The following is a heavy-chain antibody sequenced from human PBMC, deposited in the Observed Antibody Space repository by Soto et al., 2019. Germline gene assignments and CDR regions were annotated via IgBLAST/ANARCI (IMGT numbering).Heavy chain of an antibody. D-gene: IGHD3-10*01. V-gene: IGHV4-34*01. CDR2: INHSGST. J-gene: IGHJ3*02. CDR1: GGSFSGYY. Sequence: SETLSLTCAVYGGSFSGYYWSWIRQPPGKGLEWIGEINHSGSTNYNPSLKSRVTISVDTSKNQFSLKLSSVTAADTAVYYCARGRFGELRLDAFDIWGQGTMVTVSS. CDR3: ARGRFGELRLDAFDI.